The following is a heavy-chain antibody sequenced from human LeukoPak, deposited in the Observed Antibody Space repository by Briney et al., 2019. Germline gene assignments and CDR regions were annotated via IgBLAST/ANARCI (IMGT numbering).Heavy chain of an antibody. D-gene: IGHD2-2*02. CDR3: ARWILGYCSSTSCYRPPTAYFDY. J-gene: IGHJ4*02. Sequence: SETLSLTCAVYGGSFSGYYWSWIRQPPGEGLEWIGEINHSGSTNYNPSLKSRVTISVDTSKNQFSLKLSSVTAADTAVYYCARWILGYCSSTSCYRPPTAYFDYWSQGTLVTVSP. CDR2: INHSGST. V-gene: IGHV4-34*01. CDR1: GGSFSGYY.